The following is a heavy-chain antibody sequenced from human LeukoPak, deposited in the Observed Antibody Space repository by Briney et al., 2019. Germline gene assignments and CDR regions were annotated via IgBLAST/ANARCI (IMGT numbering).Heavy chain of an antibody. D-gene: IGHD6-6*01. Sequence: GGSLRLSCAASGFTFSNYWMHWVRQAPGKGLVWVSRIHTDGISTTYADSVKGRFTISRDNAKNTLYLQMNSLRADDTAVYYCARGGVYSTSAVDYWGQGTLVTVSS. J-gene: IGHJ4*02. V-gene: IGHV3-74*01. CDR1: GFTFSNYW. CDR3: ARGGVYSTSAVDY. CDR2: IHTDGIST.